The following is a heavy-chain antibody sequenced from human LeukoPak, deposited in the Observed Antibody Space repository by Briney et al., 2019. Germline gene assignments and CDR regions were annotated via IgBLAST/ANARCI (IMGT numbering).Heavy chain of an antibody. CDR1: GYSISSGYY. D-gene: IGHD6-6*01. CDR2: IYHTGST. Sequence: SETLSLTCTVSGYSISSGYYWGWIRQPPGEGLEWIVNIYHTGSTYYNPSLKSRVTISVDTSKNQCSLKLSSVTAADTAVYYCVRSSSSIFDYWGQGTLVTVSS. CDR3: VRSSSSIFDY. J-gene: IGHJ4*02. V-gene: IGHV4-38-2*02.